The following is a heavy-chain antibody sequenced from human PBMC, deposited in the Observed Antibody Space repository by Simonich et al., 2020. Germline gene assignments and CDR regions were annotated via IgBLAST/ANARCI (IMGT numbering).Heavy chain of an antibody. Sequence: GGGVVQPGRSLRLSCAASGFTFSSYGMHWVRQGPGKGLEWGAVIWYDGSNKYYADSVKGRFIISRDNSKNTLYLQMNSLRDEDTAVYYCARGRANSYDYVWGSYRREMDVWGQGTTVTVSS. CDR3: ARGRANSYDYVWGSYRREMDV. J-gene: IGHJ6*02. V-gene: IGHV3-33*01. CDR2: IWYDGSNK. D-gene: IGHD3-16*02. CDR1: GFTFSSYG.